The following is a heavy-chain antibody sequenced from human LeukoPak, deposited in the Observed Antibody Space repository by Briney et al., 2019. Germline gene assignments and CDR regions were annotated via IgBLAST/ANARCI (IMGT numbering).Heavy chain of an antibody. D-gene: IGHD1-26*01. V-gene: IGHV3-23*01. Sequence: GGSLRLSCAASGFTFSSYAMTWARQPPVKGLEGVSSITGSTGSTYYADSVKGRFTISRDNSKNTLYLQMNSLRAEDTAVYYCAKRYSGSSGLYNFDYWGQGTLVTVSS. CDR1: GFTFSSYA. CDR2: ITGSTGST. J-gene: IGHJ4*02. CDR3: AKRYSGSSGLYNFDY.